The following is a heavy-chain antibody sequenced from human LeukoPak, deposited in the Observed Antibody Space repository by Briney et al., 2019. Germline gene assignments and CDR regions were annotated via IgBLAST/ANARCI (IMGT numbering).Heavy chain of an antibody. CDR2: ISGSGGST. V-gene: IGHV3-23*01. CDR3: AKARLLWFGEPRNYFDY. CDR1: GLTFSSYA. J-gene: IGHJ4*02. Sequence: GGSLRLSCAASGLTFSSYAMSWVRHAPGKGLEVVSAISGSGGSTYYAGSVKGRFTISRDNSKNTLYLQMNSLRAEDTAVYYCAKARLLWFGEPRNYFDYWGQGTLVTVSS. D-gene: IGHD3-10*01.